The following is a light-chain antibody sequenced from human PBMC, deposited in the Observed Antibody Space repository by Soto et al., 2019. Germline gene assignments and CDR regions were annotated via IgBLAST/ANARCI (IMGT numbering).Light chain of an antibody. CDR3: QQRSNWLYT. CDR1: QSVSSY. Sequence: EIVLTQSPATLSLSPGERATLSCRASQSVSSYLDWYQQKPGQAPRLLIYDASNRATGIPARFRGRGSGTDFTLTISRLEPEDFAVYYCQQRSNWLYTFGQGTKLEIK. J-gene: IGKJ2*01. CDR2: DAS. V-gene: IGKV3-11*01.